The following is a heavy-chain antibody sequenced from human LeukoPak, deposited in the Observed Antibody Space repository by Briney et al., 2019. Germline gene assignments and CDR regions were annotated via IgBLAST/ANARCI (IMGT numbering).Heavy chain of an antibody. Sequence: GGSLRLSCAASGFTFRGYWMYWVRQAPGKGLVWVSLINSDGSSTNYADSVKGRFTISRDNAKNTLYLQVNSLRADDTAVYYCARHLGTSSDHWGQGTLVTVSS. CDR2: INSDGSST. CDR3: ARHLGTSSDH. CDR1: GFTFRGYW. J-gene: IGHJ4*02. D-gene: IGHD7-27*01. V-gene: IGHV3-74*01.